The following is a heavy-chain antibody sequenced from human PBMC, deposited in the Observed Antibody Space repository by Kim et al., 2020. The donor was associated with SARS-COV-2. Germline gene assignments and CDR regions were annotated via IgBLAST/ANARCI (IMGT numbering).Heavy chain of an antibody. Sequence: VGSLRLSCAASGFTFSSYAMHWVRQAPGKGLEWVAVISYDGSNKYYADSVKGRFTISRDNSKNTLYLQMNSLRAEDTAVYYCAREAFGELFRSYYYYYYG. D-gene: IGHD3-10*01. CDR3: AREAFGELFRSYYYYYYG. CDR1: GFTFSSYA. CDR2: ISYDGSNK. V-gene: IGHV3-30*04. J-gene: IGHJ6*01.